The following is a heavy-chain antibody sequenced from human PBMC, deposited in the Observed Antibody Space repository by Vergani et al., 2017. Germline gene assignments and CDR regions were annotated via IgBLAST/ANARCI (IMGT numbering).Heavy chain of an antibody. J-gene: IGHJ6*02. D-gene: IGHD5-12*01. CDR1: GFTFKHYA. V-gene: IGHV3-23*01. CDR3: AKANPRNSGYDYRYYYHAMVV. Sequence: EVQLLESGGDLVQPGGSLRLSCAASGFTFKHYAMNWVRQAPGKGLEWVSGISGSGGSTYYAGSVKGRFTISRDSSKNTLYLQMNSLSAGDTAVYYCAKANPRNSGYDYRYYYHAMVVWCQGTTITV. CDR2: ISGSGGST.